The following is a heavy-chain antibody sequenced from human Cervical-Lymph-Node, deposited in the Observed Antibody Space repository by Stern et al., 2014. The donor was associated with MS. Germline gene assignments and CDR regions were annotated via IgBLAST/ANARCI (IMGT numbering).Heavy chain of an antibody. V-gene: IGHV3-21*01. CDR2: ISSSSSYI. Sequence: VQLVESGGGLVKPGGSLRLSCAASGFTFSSYSMNWVRQAPGKGLEWVSSISSSSSYIYYADSVKGRFTISTENAKKSLYLPMTTLRARDTAVYSWASRYSSSWYLLFDYWGQGTLVTVSS. CDR1: GFTFSSYS. J-gene: IGHJ4*02. CDR3: ASRYSSSWYLLFDY. D-gene: IGHD6-13*01.